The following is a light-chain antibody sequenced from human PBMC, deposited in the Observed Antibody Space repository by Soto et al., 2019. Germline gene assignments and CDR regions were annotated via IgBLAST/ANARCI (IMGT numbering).Light chain of an antibody. CDR1: SSDVGSYNL. CDR3: CSYAGSRTLV. CDR2: EVS. J-gene: IGLJ2*01. V-gene: IGLV2-23*02. Sequence: QSALTQPASVSGSPGQSITISCTGTSSDVGSYNLVSWYQQHPGKAPQLMIYEVSKRPPGVSNRFSGSKSGNTASLTISGLQAEDEADYYCCSYAGSRTLVFGGGTKLTVL.